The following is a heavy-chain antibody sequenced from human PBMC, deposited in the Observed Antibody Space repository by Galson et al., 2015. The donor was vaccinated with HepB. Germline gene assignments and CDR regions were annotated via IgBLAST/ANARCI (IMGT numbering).Heavy chain of an antibody. CDR3: AKERDVIAADPSLDS. CDR2: ISYDENNK. D-gene: IGHD2-15*01. J-gene: IGHJ4*02. CDR1: GFSFSRYG. Sequence: SLRLSCAASGFSFSRYGMHWVRQAPGKRLEWVAVISYDENNKNYADSVKGRFTISRDSSNNTLFLQMNSLRTEDTAVYYCAKERDVIAADPSLDSWGQGAPVTVSS. V-gene: IGHV3-30*18.